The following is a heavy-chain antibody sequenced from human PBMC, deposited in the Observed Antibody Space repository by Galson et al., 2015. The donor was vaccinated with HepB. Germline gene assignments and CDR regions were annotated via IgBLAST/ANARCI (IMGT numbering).Heavy chain of an antibody. D-gene: IGHD3-3*01. J-gene: IGHJ4*02. CDR2: ISGSGGST. CDR3: AKSPFSSQSYDFWSGSYYFDY. V-gene: IGHV3-23*01. Sequence: SLRLSCAASGFTFSSYAMSWVRQAPGKGLEWVSAISGSGGSTYYADSVKGRFTISRDNSKNTLYLQMNSLRAEDTAVYYCAKSPFSSQSYDFWSGSYYFDYWGQGTLVTVSS. CDR1: GFTFSSYA.